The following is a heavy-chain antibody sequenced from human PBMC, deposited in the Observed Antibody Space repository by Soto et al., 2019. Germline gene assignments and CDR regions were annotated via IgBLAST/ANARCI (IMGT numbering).Heavy chain of an antibody. Sequence: QLQLQESGPGLVKPSETLSLTCSVSGVSISNTSYYWGWIRQPPGKGLEWVGTIYFSGSTLYNPSLKSRVTISIDTSKNQFSLRLSSVTAADTAVYYCARHGSYWGQGTLVTVSS. CDR1: GVSISNTSYY. CDR2: IYFSGST. CDR3: ARHGSY. V-gene: IGHV4-39*01. J-gene: IGHJ4*02.